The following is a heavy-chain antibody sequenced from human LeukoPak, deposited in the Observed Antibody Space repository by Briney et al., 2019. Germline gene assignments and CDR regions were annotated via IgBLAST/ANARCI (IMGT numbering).Heavy chain of an antibody. Sequence: PAETLSLTCSVSGGSSSSYYWRGLRQPRGKGRECWVCTYPSGSPNSNPSPKGRVTISVHTPKNQFPLKLSSVTAADPAVYYCARYCSSTSCYRWSDPWGQGTLVTVSS. D-gene: IGHD2-2*02. V-gene: IGHV4-4*09. CDR3: ARYCSSTSCYRWSDP. CDR2: TYPSGSP. CDR1: GGSSSSYY. J-gene: IGHJ5*02.